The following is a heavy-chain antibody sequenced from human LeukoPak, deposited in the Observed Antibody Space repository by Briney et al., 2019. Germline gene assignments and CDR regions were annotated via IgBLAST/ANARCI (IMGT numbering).Heavy chain of an antibody. CDR2: IYYSGST. V-gene: IGHV4-39*07. CDR1: GGSISSSSYY. D-gene: IGHD6-13*01. J-gene: IGHJ3*01. Sequence: SETLSLTCTVSGGSISSSSYYWGWIRQPPGKGLEWIGSIYYSGSTNYNPSLKSRVTISVDTSKNQFSLKVSSVTAADTAVYYCARRGQLALSDAFDVWGQGTMVTVSS. CDR3: ARRGQLALSDAFDV.